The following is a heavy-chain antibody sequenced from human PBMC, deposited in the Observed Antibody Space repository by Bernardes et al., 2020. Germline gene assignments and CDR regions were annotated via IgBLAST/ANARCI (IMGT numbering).Heavy chain of an antibody. Sequence: SETLSLTCAVYGGSFSGYYWSWIRQPPGKGLEWIGEINHSGSTNYNPSLKSRVTISVDPSKNQFSLKLSSVTAADTAVYYCARGEVVEAVTRDHFGYWGQGTLVTVSS. J-gene: IGHJ4*02. CDR1: GGSFSGYY. V-gene: IGHV4-34*01. CDR2: INHSGST. CDR3: ARGEVVEAVTRDHFGY. D-gene: IGHD2-15*01.